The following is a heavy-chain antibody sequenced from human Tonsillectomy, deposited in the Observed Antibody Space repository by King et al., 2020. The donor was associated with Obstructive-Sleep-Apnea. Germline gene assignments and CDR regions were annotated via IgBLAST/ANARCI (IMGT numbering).Heavy chain of an antibody. CDR1: GFTFSNYA. CDR3: AKVSYYDFWSGYPCSFDY. V-gene: IGHV3-23*04. Sequence: VQLVESGGGLVQPGGSPRLSCAASGFTFSNYAMSWVRQAPGKGLEWVSAISGSGGSTYYADSVKDRFTTSRDNSKNTLSLQMNNVRAEDTALYYCAKVSYYDFWSGYPCSFDYWGQGTLVTVSS. CDR2: ISGSGGST. J-gene: IGHJ4*02. D-gene: IGHD3-3*01.